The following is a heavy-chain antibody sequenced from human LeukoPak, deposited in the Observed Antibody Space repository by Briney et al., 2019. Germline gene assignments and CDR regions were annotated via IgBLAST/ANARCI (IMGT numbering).Heavy chain of an antibody. J-gene: IGHJ5*02. V-gene: IGHV4-4*07. CDR3: AREDIAMAEGFDP. CDR2: IYTSGST. CDR1: GDSISSYY. Sequence: SETLSLTCTVSGDSISSYYWNWIRQPAGKGLEWIGRIYTSGSTNYNPSLKSRVSMSVDTSKNRFSLKLSSVTAADTAVYYCAREDIAMAEGFDPWGQGTLVTVSS. D-gene: IGHD5-18*01.